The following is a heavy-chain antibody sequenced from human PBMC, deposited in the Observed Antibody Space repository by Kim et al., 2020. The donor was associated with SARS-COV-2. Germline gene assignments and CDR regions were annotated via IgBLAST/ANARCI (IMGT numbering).Heavy chain of an antibody. CDR3: ARVSGGSCYDY. Sequence: GGSLRLSCAASGFTFSSYDMHWVRQATGKGLEWVSAIGTAGDTYYPGSVKGRFTISRENAKNSLYLQMNSLRAGDTAVYYCARVSGGSCYDYWGQGTLVTVSS. D-gene: IGHD2-15*01. CDR1: GFTFSSYD. J-gene: IGHJ4*02. V-gene: IGHV3-13*01. CDR2: IGTAGDT.